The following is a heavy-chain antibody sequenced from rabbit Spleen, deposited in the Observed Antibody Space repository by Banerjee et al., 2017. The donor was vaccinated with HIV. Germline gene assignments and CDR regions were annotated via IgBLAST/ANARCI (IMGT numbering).Heavy chain of an antibody. CDR3: ARDLVAVIGWNFNL. D-gene: IGHD1-1*01. V-gene: IGHV1S45*01. J-gene: IGHJ4*01. CDR1: GFSFSDRDV. Sequence: QEQLEESGGGLVKPEGSLTLTCKASGFSFSDRDVMCWVRQAPGKGLEWIACINTATGKAVYASWAKGRFTISKTSSTMVTLQMTSLTAADTATYFCARDLVAVIGWNFNLWGPGTLVTVS. CDR2: INTATGKA.